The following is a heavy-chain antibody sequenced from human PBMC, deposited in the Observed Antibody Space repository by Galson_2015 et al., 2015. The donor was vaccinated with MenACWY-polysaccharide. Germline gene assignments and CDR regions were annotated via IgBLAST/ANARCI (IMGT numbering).Heavy chain of an antibody. CDR3: STGLVCFNGYDCS. CDR2: IKSKSDGEII. D-gene: IGHD5-12*01. V-gene: IGHV3-15*01. CDR1: GFTFSVAW. J-gene: IGHJ4*02. Sequence: SLRLSCAASGFTFSVAWMNWVRQAPGKGLECVGRIKSKSDGEIIDYAAPVKGRFTISRDDSKSTLYLQMNSLKTEDTAVYYCSTGLVCFNGYDCSWGQGTLVTVSS.